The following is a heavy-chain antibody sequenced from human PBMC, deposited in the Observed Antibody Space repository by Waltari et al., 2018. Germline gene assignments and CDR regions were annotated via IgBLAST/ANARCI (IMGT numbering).Heavy chain of an antibody. CDR3: ARVLTGAKYYYMDV. D-gene: IGHD7-27*01. V-gene: IGHV4-59*01. CDR2: VYKNGSS. J-gene: IGHJ6*03. CDR1: GDSLSSNY. Sequence: QVQLQESGPGLVKPSETLSLTCTVAGDSLSSNYWSWIRQPPGKGLEWIGFVYKNGSSNHNPSLKGRVTISVDTSTNELSLKLRSVTAADTAVYYCARVLTGAKYYYMDVWGKGTTVTIS.